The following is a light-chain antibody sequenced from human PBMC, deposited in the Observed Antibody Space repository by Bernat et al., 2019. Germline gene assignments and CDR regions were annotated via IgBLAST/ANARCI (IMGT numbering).Light chain of an antibody. CDR3: SAWDSGLSGWV. J-gene: IGLJ3*02. CDR2: RNN. Sequence: QAGLTQPPSVSKGLRQTATLTCTGNSNNVGNQGAAWLQQHQGHPPKLLSYRNNNRPSGISERFSASRSGNTASLTITELKPEDEADYYCSAWDSGLSGWVFVGGTKLTVL. V-gene: IGLV10-54*04. CDR1: SNNVGNQG.